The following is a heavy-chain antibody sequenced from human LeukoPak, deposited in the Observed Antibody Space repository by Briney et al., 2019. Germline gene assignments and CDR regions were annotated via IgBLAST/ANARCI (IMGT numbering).Heavy chain of an antibody. CDR1: GFTFSSYA. CDR3: AKIAPWGAVTTTDGFDY. Sequence: PGGSLRLSCAASGFTFSSYAMSWVRPAPGKGLEWVSAISGSGGSTYYADSVKGQFTTSRDNSKNTLYLQMNSLRAEDTAVYYCAKIAPWGAVTTTDGFDYWGQGTLVTVSS. D-gene: IGHD4-17*01. V-gene: IGHV3-23*01. J-gene: IGHJ4*02. CDR2: ISGSGGST.